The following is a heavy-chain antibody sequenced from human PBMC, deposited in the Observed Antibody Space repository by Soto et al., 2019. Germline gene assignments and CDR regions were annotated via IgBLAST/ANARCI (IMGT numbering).Heavy chain of an antibody. Sequence: PGGSLRLSCAVSGFSFSGYAMNWVRQAPGKGLEWVSSISGLGGSIYYADSVKGRFTISRDNSKKTLYLQMTSLRAEDTAVYYCAKDQHTAMVYYYGMDVWGPGTTVTV. CDR3: AKDQHTAMVYYYGMDV. D-gene: IGHD5-18*01. V-gene: IGHV3-23*01. J-gene: IGHJ6*01. CDR2: ISGLGGSI. CDR1: GFSFSGYA.